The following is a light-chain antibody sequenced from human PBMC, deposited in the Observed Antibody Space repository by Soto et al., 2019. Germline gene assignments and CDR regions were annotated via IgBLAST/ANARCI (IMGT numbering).Light chain of an antibody. J-gene: IGLJ1*01. CDR3: SSHTSGSTRV. CDR1: SGDVGGYDY. Sequence: QSVLTQPASVSGSPGQSIAISCTGTSGDVGGYDYVSWYQQHPDKAPKLMIYEVTKRPSWVSNRFSGSKSGNTASLTISGLQPEDEADYYCSSHTSGSTRVFGSGTKVT. CDR2: EVT. V-gene: IGLV2-14*01.